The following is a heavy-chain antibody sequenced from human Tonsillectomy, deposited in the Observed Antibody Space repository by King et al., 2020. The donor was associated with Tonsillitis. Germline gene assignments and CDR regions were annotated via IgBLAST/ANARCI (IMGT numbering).Heavy chain of an antibody. V-gene: IGHV4-4*07. CDR3: SCGYNYSYGWCDY. CDR1: GGSISSYY. J-gene: IGHJ4*02. D-gene: IGHD5-18*01. CDR2: IYTSGST. Sequence: QLQESGPGLVKPSETLYLTCTVSGGSISSYYWSWIRQPAGKGLEWLGRIYTSGSTNYNPSLKSRVTMSVDTSKNQFSLKLSYVTAADTAVYYCSCGYNYSYGWCDYWGQGTLVTVSS.